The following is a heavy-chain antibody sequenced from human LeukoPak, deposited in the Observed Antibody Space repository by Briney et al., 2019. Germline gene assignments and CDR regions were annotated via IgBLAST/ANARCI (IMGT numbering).Heavy chain of an antibody. D-gene: IGHD3-22*01. V-gene: IGHV1-2*02. J-gene: IGHJ3*02. CDR2: INPNSGGT. Sequence: ASVKVSCKASGYTFTGYYMHWVRQAPGQGLEWMGWINPNSGGTNYAQKFQGRVTMTRDTSISTAYMELSRLRSDDTAVYYCARDLPNYYDSSGYFFGDAFDIWGQGTMVTVSS. CDR3: ARDLPNYYDSSGYFFGDAFDI. CDR1: GYTFTGYY.